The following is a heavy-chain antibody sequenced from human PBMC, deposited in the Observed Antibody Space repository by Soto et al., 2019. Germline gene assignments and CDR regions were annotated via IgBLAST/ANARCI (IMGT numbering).Heavy chain of an antibody. J-gene: IGHJ4*02. CDR2: MYSGGST. Sequence: EVQLVETGGGLIQPGGSLRLSCAASGFTVSRNYMTWVRQALGKGLECVSVMYSGGSTYYADSVKGRFSISRDNSRNILYLQMNSLRVDDTAIYYCAGATLAAYFAHWGQGSLVTVSS. D-gene: IGHD6-13*01. CDR1: GFTVSRNY. CDR3: AGATLAAYFAH. V-gene: IGHV3-53*02.